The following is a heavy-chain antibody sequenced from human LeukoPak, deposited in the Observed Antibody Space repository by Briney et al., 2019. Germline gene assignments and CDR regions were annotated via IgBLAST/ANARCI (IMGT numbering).Heavy chain of an antibody. Sequence: PGGSLKLSCAASGLSFSGAAMHWVRQASGRGLEWVGRIRSKTYNYATTSGASVKGRFTFSRDDSKNTAYLQMNGLKTEDTAVYYCTTDLPYYYGSGNYVTWGQGTLVTVSS. CDR3: TTDLPYYYGSGNYVT. CDR2: IRSKTYNYAT. J-gene: IGHJ5*02. D-gene: IGHD3-10*01. V-gene: IGHV3-73*01. CDR1: GLSFSGAA.